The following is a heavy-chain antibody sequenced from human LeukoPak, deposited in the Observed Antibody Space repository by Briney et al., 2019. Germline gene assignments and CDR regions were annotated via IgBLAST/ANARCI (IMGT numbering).Heavy chain of an antibody. V-gene: IGHV4-59*01. J-gene: IGHJ4*02. D-gene: IGHD1-1*01. CDR3: ASGFRGQLGYFDY. Sequence: SETLSLTCTVSGGSISGYYLSWIRQPPGKGLEWIGYMYPSGSANYNPSLKRRVTMSVDTSKNQFSLKLNSVTAADTAVYYCASGFRGQLGYFDYWGQGTLVTVSS. CDR1: GGSISGYY. CDR2: MYPSGSA.